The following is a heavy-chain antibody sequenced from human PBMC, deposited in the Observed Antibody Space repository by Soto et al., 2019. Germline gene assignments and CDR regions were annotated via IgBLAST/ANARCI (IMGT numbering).Heavy chain of an antibody. CDR1: GFTFSSYW. J-gene: IGHJ6*03. D-gene: IGHD2-2*01. CDR2: IKHDGSEK. CDR3: ARERTCSSNCYLGDRYYYYMDV. Sequence: GGSLRLSCAASGFTFSSYWMSWVRQAPGKGLEWVANIKHDGSEKYSADSMKGRFTISRDNAKNSLYLQRNSLRAEDTAVYYCARERTCSSNCYLGDRYYYYMDVWGTGTTVTVSS. V-gene: IGHV3-7*01.